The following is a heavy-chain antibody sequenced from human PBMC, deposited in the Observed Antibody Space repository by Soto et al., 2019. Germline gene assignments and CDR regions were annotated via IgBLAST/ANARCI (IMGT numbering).Heavy chain of an antibody. V-gene: IGHV3-9*01. D-gene: IGHD6-13*01. J-gene: IGHJ4*02. CDR3: AKGELAAVDY. CDR1: GFIFDDYA. Sequence: EVQLVESGGGLVQPGRSLRLSCAASGFIFDDYAMHWVRQAPGKGLEWVSGISWNSGSIGYADSVKGRFTISRDNAKNSLYLQMNSLRAEDTALYYCAKGELAAVDYRGQGTLVTVSS. CDR2: ISWNSGSI.